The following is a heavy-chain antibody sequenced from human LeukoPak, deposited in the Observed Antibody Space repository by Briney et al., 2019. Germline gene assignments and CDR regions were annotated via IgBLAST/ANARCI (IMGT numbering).Heavy chain of an antibody. CDR2: INHSGST. J-gene: IGHJ6*03. V-gene: IGHV4-34*01. CDR3: ARFTHGRVTFFYYMDV. Sequence: SETLSLTCAVYGGSFSGYYWSWIRQPPGKGLEWIGEINHSGSTNYNPSPKSRVTISVDTSKNQFSLKLSSVTAADTAVYYCARFTHGRVTFFYYMDVWGKGTTVTVSS. CDR1: GGSFSGYY. D-gene: IGHD3-3*01.